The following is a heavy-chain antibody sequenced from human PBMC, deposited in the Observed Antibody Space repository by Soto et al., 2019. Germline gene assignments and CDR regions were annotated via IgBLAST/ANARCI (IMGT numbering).Heavy chain of an antibody. J-gene: IGHJ4*02. CDR1: GYTFTSYG. Sequence: ASVKVSCKASGYTFTSYGISWVRQAPGQGLEWMGWISAYNGNTNYAQKLQGRVTMTTDTSTSTAYMELRSLRSDDTAVYYCARARVSSWNGGKGSWNYWGQGTLVTVSS. D-gene: IGHD6-13*01. CDR2: ISAYNGNT. CDR3: ARARVSSWNGGKGSWNY. V-gene: IGHV1-18*01.